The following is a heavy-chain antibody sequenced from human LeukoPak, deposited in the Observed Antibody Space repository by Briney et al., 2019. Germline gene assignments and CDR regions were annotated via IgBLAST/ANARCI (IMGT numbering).Heavy chain of an antibody. CDR1: GYTFTSYG. CDR2: ISAYNGNT. V-gene: IGHV1-18*01. Sequence: ASVKVSCKASGYTFTSYGISWVRQAPGQGLEWMGWISAYNGNTNYAQKLQGRVTMTTDTSTSTAYMELRSLRSDDTAVYYCARDVLGDYYSSGYHLFDYWGQGTLVTVSS. D-gene: IGHD3-22*01. CDR3: ARDVLGDYYSSGYHLFDY. J-gene: IGHJ4*02.